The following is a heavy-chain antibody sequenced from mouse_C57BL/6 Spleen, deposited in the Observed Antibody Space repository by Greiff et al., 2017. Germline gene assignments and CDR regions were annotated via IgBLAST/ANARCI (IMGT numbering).Heavy chain of an antibody. V-gene: IGHV1-72*01. J-gene: IGHJ2*01. Sequence: QVQLQQPGAELVKPGASVKLSCKASGYSFTSYWMHWVKQRPGRGLEWIGRIDPNSGGTKYNEKFKSKATLTVDNPASTAYMQLRSLTSEDSAVYYCARSRGSSRYFDYWGQGTTLTVSS. CDR1: GYSFTSYW. CDR3: ARSRGSSRYFDY. CDR2: IDPNSGGT. D-gene: IGHD1-1*01.